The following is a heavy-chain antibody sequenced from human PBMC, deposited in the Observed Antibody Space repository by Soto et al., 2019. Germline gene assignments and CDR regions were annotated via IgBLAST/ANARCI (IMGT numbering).Heavy chain of an antibody. V-gene: IGHV3-7*03. Sequence: XGSLRLSCAASGFTFSSYWMSWVRQAPGKGLEWVANIEQDGSEKYYVDSVKGRFTIPRDNAKNSLYLQMNSLRAEDTAVYYCARDSSGWQQYYYYGMDVWGQGTTVTVSS. CDR1: GFTFSSYW. D-gene: IGHD6-19*01. CDR2: IEQDGSEK. J-gene: IGHJ6*02. CDR3: ARDSSGWQQYYYYGMDV.